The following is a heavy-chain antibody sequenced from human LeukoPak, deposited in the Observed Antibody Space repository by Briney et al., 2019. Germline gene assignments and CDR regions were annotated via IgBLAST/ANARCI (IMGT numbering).Heavy chain of an antibody. V-gene: IGHV4-39*07. CDR1: GGSISSSNYY. CDR2: IYYSGST. CDR3: VRLGTTTR. D-gene: IGHD1-26*01. J-gene: IGHJ4*02. Sequence: SETLSLTCSVSGGSISSSNYYWGWIRQPPGKGLEWIGSIYYSGSTYYNPSLKSRVTMSVDTSKDQFSLKLTFVTAADTAVYHCVRLGTTTRWGQGTLVTVSS.